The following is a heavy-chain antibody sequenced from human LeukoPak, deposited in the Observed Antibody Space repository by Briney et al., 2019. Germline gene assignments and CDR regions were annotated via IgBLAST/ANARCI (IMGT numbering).Heavy chain of an antibody. V-gene: IGHV3-33*05. J-gene: IGHJ4*02. CDR1: GFTFSSYG. D-gene: IGHD3-22*01. Sequence: PGGSLRLSCAASGFTFSSYGMHWVRQAPGKGLEWVAVISYDGSNKYYADSVKGRFTISRDNSKNTLYLQMNSLRAEDTAVYYCARARYYYDSSGYYLDYWGQGTLVTVSS. CDR3: ARARYYYDSSGYYLDY. CDR2: ISYDGSNK.